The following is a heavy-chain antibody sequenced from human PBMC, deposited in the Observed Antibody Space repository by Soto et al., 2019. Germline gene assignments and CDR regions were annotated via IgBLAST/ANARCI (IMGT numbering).Heavy chain of an antibody. D-gene: IGHD6-19*01. V-gene: IGHV3-15*07. CDR3: TSAWYFLSSRVGFGMDV. J-gene: IGHJ6*02. Sequence: EVQLVESGGGLVQPGGSLRVSCAASGFIFSNAWMNWVRQAPGKGLEWVGRIKRKADGGTIDYAEPVKGRFTISSDESKSTLFLEMNSLNTEDTAVYYCTSAWYFLSSRVGFGMDVWGQGTTVTVSS. CDR1: GFIFSNAW. CDR2: IKRKADGGTI.